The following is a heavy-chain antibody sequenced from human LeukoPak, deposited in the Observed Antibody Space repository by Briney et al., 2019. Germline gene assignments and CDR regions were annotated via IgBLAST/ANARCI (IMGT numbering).Heavy chain of an antibody. Sequence: SETLSLTCTVSGGPISSYYWSWIRQPPGKGLVWIGYIYHSGNTNYNPSLKSRVTISLDTSKNHFSLRLNSVTSADTAVYYCARGSSSHYYGMDVWGQGTTVTVSS. CDR1: GGPISSYY. CDR3: ARGSSSHYYGMDV. D-gene: IGHD6-6*01. J-gene: IGHJ6*02. V-gene: IGHV4-59*01. CDR2: IYHSGNT.